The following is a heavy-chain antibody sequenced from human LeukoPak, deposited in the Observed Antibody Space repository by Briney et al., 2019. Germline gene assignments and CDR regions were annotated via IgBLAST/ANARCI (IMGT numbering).Heavy chain of an antibody. CDR1: DGSISSYY. D-gene: IGHD1-7*01. CDR3: ARHAGPYNWNYGFFDY. Sequence: PSETLSLTCTVSDGSISSYYWSWIRQPPGKGLEWIGYIYTTGSTNYNPSLKSRVTISVDTSKNQFSLKLSSVTAPDTAVYYCARHAGPYNWNYGFFDYWGQGTLVTVSS. V-gene: IGHV4-4*09. J-gene: IGHJ4*02. CDR2: IYTTGST.